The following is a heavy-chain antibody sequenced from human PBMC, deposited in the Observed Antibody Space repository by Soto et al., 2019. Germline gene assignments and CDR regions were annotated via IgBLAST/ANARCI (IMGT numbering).Heavy chain of an antibody. Sequence: QVQLQESGPGLVKPSQTLSLTCTVSGGSISSGGYSWSWIRQHPGKGLEWIGYIYDSGSTYYNPYLTSRVTITVDTSKNHFCLKLSSVTAADTDVYYCARDHGQAVPAAMLRARSSWSYYFDYWGQGTMVTVSS. J-gene: IGHJ4*02. CDR3: ARDHGQAVPAAMLRARSSWSYYFDY. CDR1: GGSISSGGYS. V-gene: IGHV4-31*03. D-gene: IGHD2-2*01. CDR2: IYDSGST.